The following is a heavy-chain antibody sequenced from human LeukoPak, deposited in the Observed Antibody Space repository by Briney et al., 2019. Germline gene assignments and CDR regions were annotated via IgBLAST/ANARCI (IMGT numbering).Heavy chain of an antibody. Sequence: GGSLRLSCAASGFTFSSYAMSWVRQAPGKGLEWVSAISGSGGSTYYADSVKGRCTISRDNSKNTLYLQMNSLRAEDTAVYYCAKPPNYYDSSGYFDYWGQGTLVTVSS. CDR2: ISGSGGST. CDR3: AKPPNYYDSSGYFDY. V-gene: IGHV3-23*01. D-gene: IGHD3-22*01. J-gene: IGHJ4*02. CDR1: GFTFSSYA.